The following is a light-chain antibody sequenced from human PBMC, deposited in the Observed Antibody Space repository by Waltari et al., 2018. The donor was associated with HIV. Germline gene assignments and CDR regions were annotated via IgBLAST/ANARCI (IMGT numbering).Light chain of an antibody. Sequence: EIVMTQSPATLSVSPGERATLSCRASQSVSSNLAWYQQKPGQAPRLLIYGASTRATGIPARFSCSGSGTEFTLTISSLQSEDFAVYYCQQYNKWPGTFGQGTKVEIK. CDR1: QSVSSN. CDR3: QQYNKWPGT. CDR2: GAS. V-gene: IGKV3-15*01. J-gene: IGKJ1*01.